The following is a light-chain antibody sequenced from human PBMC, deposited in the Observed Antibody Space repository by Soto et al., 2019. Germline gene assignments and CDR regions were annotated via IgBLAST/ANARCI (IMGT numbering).Light chain of an antibody. J-gene: IGLJ3*02. CDR1: SSDVGGYNY. CDR2: EVT. CDR3: SSYTRSSRPV. Sequence: QSALTQPASVSGSPGQSITISCTGTSSDVGGYNYVSWYQQHPGKAPKLIIYEVTNRPSGVSSRFSGSKSGDTASLTISGLQAEDEADYYCSSYTRSSRPVFGVGTQLTVL. V-gene: IGLV2-14*01.